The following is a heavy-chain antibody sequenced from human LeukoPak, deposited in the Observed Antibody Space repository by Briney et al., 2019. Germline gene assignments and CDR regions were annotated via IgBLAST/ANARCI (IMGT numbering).Heavy chain of an antibody. J-gene: IGHJ4*02. CDR2: IYYSGST. D-gene: IGHD6-19*01. CDR3: ARERIAVAGGYYFDY. V-gene: IGHV4-59*01. Sequence: PSETLSLTCTVSGGSISSYYWSWIRQPPGKGLEWIGYIYYSGSTNYNPSLKSRVTISVDTSKNRFSLKLSSVTAADTAVYYCARERIAVAGGYYFDYWGQGTLVTVSS. CDR1: GGSISSYY.